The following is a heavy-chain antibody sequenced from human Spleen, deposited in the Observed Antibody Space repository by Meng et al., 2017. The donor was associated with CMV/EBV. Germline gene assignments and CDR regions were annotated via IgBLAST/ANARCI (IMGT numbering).Heavy chain of an antibody. Sequence: ASVKVSCKASGYTFTGYYMHWVRQAPGQGLEWMGWINPSSGGTNYAQKFQGRVTMTRDTSISTAYMELSRLRSDDTAVYYCARGAGVVIELGRVYYGMDVWGQGTTVTVSS. CDR2: INPSSGGT. D-gene: IGHD3-3*01. J-gene: IGHJ6*02. CDR3: ARGAGVVIELGRVYYGMDV. V-gene: IGHV1-2*02. CDR1: GYTFTGYY.